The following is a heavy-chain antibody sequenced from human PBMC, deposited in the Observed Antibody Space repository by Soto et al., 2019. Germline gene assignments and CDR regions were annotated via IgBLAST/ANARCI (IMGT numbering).Heavy chain of an antibody. CDR3: ARDPSLRRGDFDY. J-gene: IGHJ4*02. Sequence: QVQLVQSGAEVKKPGSSVKVSCKASGGTFSSYAISWVRQAPGQGLEWMGGIIPIFGTANYAQKFQGRVTITADESTSTAYMELSSLRSEDRAVDYCARDPSLRRGDFDYWGQGTLVTVSS. CDR1: GGTFSSYA. D-gene: IGHD2-2*01. CDR2: IIPIFGTA. V-gene: IGHV1-69*01.